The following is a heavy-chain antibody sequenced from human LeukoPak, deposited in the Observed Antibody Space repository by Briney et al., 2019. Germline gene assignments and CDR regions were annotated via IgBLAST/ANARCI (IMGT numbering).Heavy chain of an antibody. CDR1: GFTFSDYY. D-gene: IGHD3-22*01. J-gene: IGHJ4*02. CDR3: ARGRHYYDSSGNDY. Sequence: GGSLRLPCAASGFTFSDYYMSWIRQAPGKGLEWVSYISSSGSTIYYADSVRGRFTISRDNAKNSLYLQMNSLRAEDTAVYYCARGRHYYDSSGNDYWGQGTLVTVSS. V-gene: IGHV3-11*04. CDR2: ISSSGSTI.